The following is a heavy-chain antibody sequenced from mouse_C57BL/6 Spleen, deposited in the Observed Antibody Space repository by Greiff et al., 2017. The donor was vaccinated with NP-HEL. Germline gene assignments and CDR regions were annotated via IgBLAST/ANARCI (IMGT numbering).Heavy chain of an antibody. CDR3: ARYLDYYGSSYVLDY. CDR2: IRNKANGYTT. D-gene: IGHD1-1*01. CDR1: GFTFTDYY. Sequence: EVHLVESGGGLVQPGGSLSLSCAASGFTFTDYYMSWVRQPPGKALEWLGFIRNKANGYTTEYSASVKGRFTISRDNSQSILYLQMNALRAEDSATYYCARYLDYYGSSYVLDYWGQGTTLTVSS. J-gene: IGHJ2*01. V-gene: IGHV7-3*01.